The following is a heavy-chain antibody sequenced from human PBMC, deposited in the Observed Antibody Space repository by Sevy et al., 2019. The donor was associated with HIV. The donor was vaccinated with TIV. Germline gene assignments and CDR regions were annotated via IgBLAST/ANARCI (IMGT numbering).Heavy chain of an antibody. V-gene: IGHV3-11*01. CDR2: ISSSGNTI. J-gene: IGHJ5*02. CDR3: ARDPTYYDFWSGYYTGWFDP. CDR1: GFTFSHYY. Sequence: SLKISCAASGFTFSHYYMSWIRQAPGKGLEWVSYISSSGNTIYYTDSVKGRFTISRDNAKNSLYLQMDSLRAEDTAVYYCARDPTYYDFWSGYYTGWFDPWGQGTLVTVSS. D-gene: IGHD3-3*01.